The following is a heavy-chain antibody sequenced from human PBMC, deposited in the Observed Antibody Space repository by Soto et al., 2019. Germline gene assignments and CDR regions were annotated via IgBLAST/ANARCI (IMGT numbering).Heavy chain of an antibody. J-gene: IGHJ4*02. V-gene: IGHV6-1*01. CDR1: GDSVSSNSAA. CDR3: AREGRLYSSYYDFWSGYFKAFDY. Sequence: SQTLSLTCAISGDSVSSNSAAWNWIRQSPSRGLEWLGRTYYRSKWYNDYAVSVKSRITINPDTSKNQFSLQLNSVTPEDTAGYYCAREGRLYSSYYDFWSGYFKAFDYWGQGTLVTVSS. CDR2: TYYRSKWYN. D-gene: IGHD3-3*01.